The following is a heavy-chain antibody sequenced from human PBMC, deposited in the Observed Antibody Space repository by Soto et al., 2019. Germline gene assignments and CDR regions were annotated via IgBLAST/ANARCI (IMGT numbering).Heavy chain of an antibody. D-gene: IGHD3-3*01. Sequence: SETLSLTCTVSGGAISGYYWTWIRQPAGKGLEWIGRVYSSGGTKYNPSLKSRVDMSLDMSKNQFSLRLNSVTAADTAVYYCARGQRFSDSFDPWGQGTLVTVSS. CDR1: GGAISGYY. CDR2: VYSSGGT. V-gene: IGHV4-4*07. J-gene: IGHJ5*02. CDR3: ARGQRFSDSFDP.